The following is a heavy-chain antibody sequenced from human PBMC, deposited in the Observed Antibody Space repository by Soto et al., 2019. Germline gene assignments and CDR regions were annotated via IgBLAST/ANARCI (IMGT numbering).Heavy chain of an antibody. Sequence: GGSLRLSCAASGFTFSSYAMSWVRQAPGKGLEWVSAISGSGGSTYYADSVKGRFTISRDNSKNTLYLQMNSLRAEDTAVYYCAKPASYGDYDPRWELAFGAFDIWGQGTMVTVSS. CDR2: ISGSGGST. CDR1: GFTFSSYA. V-gene: IGHV3-23*01. J-gene: IGHJ3*02. CDR3: AKPASYGDYDPRWELAFGAFDI. D-gene: IGHD4-17*01.